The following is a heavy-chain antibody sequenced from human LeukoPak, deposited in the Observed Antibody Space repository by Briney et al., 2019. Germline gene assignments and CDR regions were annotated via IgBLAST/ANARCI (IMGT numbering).Heavy chain of an antibody. Sequence: PGGSLRLSCAASGFTFSRFWMNWARQAPGRGLEWVANIDQSGGRNNYVDSVKGRFTISRDNAKNSLFLEMSSLRADDTAVYFCARDVEGGTFDIWGQGTTVTVSS. CDR1: GFTFSRFW. V-gene: IGHV3-7*05. J-gene: IGHJ3*02. CDR3: ARDVEGGTFDI. CDR2: IDQSGGRN. D-gene: IGHD3-16*01.